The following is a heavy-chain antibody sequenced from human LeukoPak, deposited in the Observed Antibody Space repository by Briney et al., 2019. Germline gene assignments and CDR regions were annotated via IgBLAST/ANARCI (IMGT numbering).Heavy chain of an antibody. CDR3: ARDSAIMEWLGEWYY. Sequence: SETLSLTCTVSGGSISSGSYYWSWIRQPAGKGLEWIGRICTSGSTNYNPSLKSRVTISVDTSKNQFSLKLSSVTAADTAVYYCARDSAIMEWLGEWYYWGQGTLVTVSS. V-gene: IGHV4-61*02. D-gene: IGHD3-3*01. J-gene: IGHJ4*02. CDR1: GGSISSGSYY. CDR2: ICTSGST.